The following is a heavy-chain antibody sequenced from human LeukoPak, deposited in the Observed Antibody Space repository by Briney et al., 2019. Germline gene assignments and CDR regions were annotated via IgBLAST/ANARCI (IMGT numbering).Heavy chain of an antibody. J-gene: IGHJ3*02. D-gene: IGHD1-26*01. Sequence: ASVKVSCKASGYTFTSYAMHWVRQAPGQRLEWMGWINAGNGNTKYSQKFQGRVTITADESTSTAYMELSSLRSEDTAVYYCARDLTGGSYPPGAAFDIWGQGTMVTVSS. CDR2: INAGNGNT. CDR1: GYTFTSYA. V-gene: IGHV1-3*01. CDR3: ARDLTGGSYPPGAAFDI.